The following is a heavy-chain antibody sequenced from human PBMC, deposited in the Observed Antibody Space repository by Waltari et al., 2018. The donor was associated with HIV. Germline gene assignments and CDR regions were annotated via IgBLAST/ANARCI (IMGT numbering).Heavy chain of an antibody. V-gene: IGHV1-46*01. CDR2: INRRGGST. CDR3: ASGYSPYGMDV. D-gene: IGHD6-13*01. Sequence: QVQLVQSGAEVKKPGASVKVSCTASGYTFTRYYTYWVRQGPGQGLEWMGIINRRGGSTSYAQKIQGRVTRNRDTSTSTVDMELGSLRSEDTAVYYCASGYSPYGMDVWGQGTTGTVSS. J-gene: IGHJ6*02. CDR1: GYTFTRYY.